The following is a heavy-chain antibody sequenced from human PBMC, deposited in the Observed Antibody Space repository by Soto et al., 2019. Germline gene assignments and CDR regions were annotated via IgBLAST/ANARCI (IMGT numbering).Heavy chain of an antibody. Sequence: SETLSLTCAVSGGSFRGFYWTWIRQSPGKGLEWLGDINHVGITNYNPSLKSRVSIPVDTSKSQFSLKLSSVTAADTAVYYCARAHDFWGGRQQPIDSRGQGTLVTVSS. D-gene: IGHD3-3*01. CDR2: INHVGIT. J-gene: IGHJ4*02. CDR3: ARAHDFWGGRQQPIDS. V-gene: IGHV4-34*01. CDR1: GGSFRGFY.